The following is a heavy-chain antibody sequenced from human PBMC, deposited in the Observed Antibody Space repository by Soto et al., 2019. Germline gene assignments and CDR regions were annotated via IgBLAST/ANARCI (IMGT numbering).Heavy chain of an antibody. D-gene: IGHD3-3*01. CDR1: ADSFSSYG. CDR3: ARVFPDGWVEPGVVRGYLDT. V-gene: IGHV1-69*01. CDR2: IIPIFGTT. Sequence: QVQLVQSGAEVKEPGSAVKVSCKAPADSFSSYGISWVRQAPGQGLEWMGGIIPIFGTTNYAEKFQGRVTITADESTNTAYMELSSLRSEDTALYYWARVFPDGWVEPGVVRGYLDTWGRGTRVTVSS. J-gene: IGHJ4*02.